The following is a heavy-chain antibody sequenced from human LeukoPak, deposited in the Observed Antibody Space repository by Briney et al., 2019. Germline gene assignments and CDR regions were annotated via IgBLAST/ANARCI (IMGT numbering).Heavy chain of an antibody. V-gene: IGHV3-74*01. CDR2: INSDGSST. Sequence: GGSLRLSCAASGFTFSSYWMHWVRQAPGKGLVWVSRINSDGSSTSYADSVKGRFTISRDNAKNTLYLQMNSLRAEDTAVYYCAPDPHYYDSSGSVDAGYFDLWGRGTLVTVSS. CDR3: APDPHYYDSSGSVDAGYFDL. CDR1: GFTFSSYW. D-gene: IGHD3-22*01. J-gene: IGHJ2*01.